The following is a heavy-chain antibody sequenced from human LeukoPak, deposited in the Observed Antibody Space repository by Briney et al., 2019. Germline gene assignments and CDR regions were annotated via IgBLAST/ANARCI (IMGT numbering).Heavy chain of an antibody. Sequence: GGSLRLSCAASGFTFSSYDMSWVRQSPGKGLEWVSAISGSGDSTYYADTVKGRFTISRDNSKNTLYLQINSLRAEDTAVYYCAKDVVRSQGSNYYYKDVWGKGTTVTVSS. CDR1: GFTFSSYD. CDR3: AKDVVRSQGSNYYYKDV. D-gene: IGHD2-15*01. V-gene: IGHV3-23*01. J-gene: IGHJ6*03. CDR2: ISGSGDST.